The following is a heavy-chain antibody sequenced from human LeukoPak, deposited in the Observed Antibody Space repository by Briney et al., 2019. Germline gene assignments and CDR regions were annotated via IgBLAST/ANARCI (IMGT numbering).Heavy chain of an antibody. J-gene: IGHJ3*02. CDR1: GYTFTSYG. Sequence: ASVKVSCKASGYTFTSYGISWVRQAPGQGLEWVGWISAYNGNTNYAQKLQGRVTMTTDTSTSTAYMELRSLRSDDTAVYYCAGVVVTPDAFDIWGQGTMVTVSS. V-gene: IGHV1-18*01. CDR3: AGVVVTPDAFDI. D-gene: IGHD3-22*01. CDR2: ISAYNGNT.